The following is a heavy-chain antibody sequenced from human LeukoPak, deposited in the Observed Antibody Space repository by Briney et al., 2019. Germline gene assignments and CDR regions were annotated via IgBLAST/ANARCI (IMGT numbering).Heavy chain of an antibody. Sequence: SETLSLTCTVSGGSISSYCWSWIRQPPGKGLEWIGYIYYSGSTNYNPSLKSRVTISVDTSKNQFSLKLSSVTAADTAVYYCARFTAMVNKYYYYYGMDVWGQGTTVTVSS. V-gene: IGHV4-59*01. CDR1: GGSISSYC. CDR2: IYYSGST. CDR3: ARFTAMVNKYYYYYGMDV. J-gene: IGHJ6*02. D-gene: IGHD5-18*01.